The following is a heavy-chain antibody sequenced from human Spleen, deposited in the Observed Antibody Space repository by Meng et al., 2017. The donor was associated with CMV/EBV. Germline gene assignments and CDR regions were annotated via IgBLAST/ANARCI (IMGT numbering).Heavy chain of an antibody. CDR2: INTDGSSR. Sequence: GGPLRLSCAASGFTFSNYWMHWVRQAPGKGLVWVSRINTDGSSRSYADSVEGRFTISRDNARDTLYLQMNSLRAEDTAIYYCARGGLGRGHCRGGGCFSLDYWGPGSLVTVSS. CDR3: ARGGLGRGHCRGGGCFSLDY. D-gene: IGHD2-15*01. J-gene: IGHJ4*02. CDR1: GFTFSNYW. V-gene: IGHV3-74*01.